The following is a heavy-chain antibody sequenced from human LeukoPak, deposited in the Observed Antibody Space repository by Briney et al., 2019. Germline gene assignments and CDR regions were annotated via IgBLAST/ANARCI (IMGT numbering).Heavy chain of an antibody. D-gene: IGHD3-9*01. CDR2: IYRGGNT. Sequence: GGSLRHSCAVSGFTVSSHDMTWVRQPPGKGLEWVSIIYRGGNTFNADSVKGRSTISRDNSKNTLYLDLNNLRAEDTAIYYCVGYTSGYPHWGQGTLVTVSS. V-gene: IGHV3-53*01. CDR3: VGYTSGYPH. J-gene: IGHJ4*02. CDR1: GFTVSSHD.